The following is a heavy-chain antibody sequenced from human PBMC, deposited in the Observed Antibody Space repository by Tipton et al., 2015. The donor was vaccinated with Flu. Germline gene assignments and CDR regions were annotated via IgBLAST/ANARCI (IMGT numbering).Heavy chain of an antibody. J-gene: IGHJ3*01. CDR2: ISDSGSRT. D-gene: IGHD3-16*02. CDR1: GFTFNMYA. Sequence: SLRLSCAASGFTFNMYAMTWVRQAPGKGLECVSGISDSGSRTYYADSVKGRFTISRDNSENTLYLRMNSLRAEDTAIYYCVKALNSYPRAFDFWGQGTMVTVSS. CDR3: VKALNSYPRAFDF. V-gene: IGHV3-23*01.